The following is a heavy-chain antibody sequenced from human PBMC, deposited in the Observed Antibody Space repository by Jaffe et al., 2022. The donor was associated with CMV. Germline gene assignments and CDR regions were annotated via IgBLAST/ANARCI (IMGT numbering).Heavy chain of an antibody. Sequence: QVQLQESGPGLVKPSETLSLTCTVSGGSISSYYWSWIRQPPGKGLEWIGYIYYSGSTNYNPSLKSRVTISVDTSKNQFSLKLSSVTAADTAVYYCARCPIVVVPAADYYYYMDVWGKGTTVTVSS. CDR3: ARCPIVVVPAADYYYYMDV. CDR1: GGSISSYY. D-gene: IGHD2-2*01. V-gene: IGHV4-59*08. CDR2: IYYSGST. J-gene: IGHJ6*03.